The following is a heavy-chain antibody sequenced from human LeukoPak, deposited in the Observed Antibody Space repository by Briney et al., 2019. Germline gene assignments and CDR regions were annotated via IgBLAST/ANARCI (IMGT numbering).Heavy chain of an antibody. CDR2: IYYTGSS. Sequence: PSETLSLTCSVSRGSISSYYWSWIRQPPGKGLEWIGYIYYTGSSNYNPSLQSRVTISVHTTKNQFSLKLSSVTAADTAVYYCARWTTLVRGFDYWGQGTLVTVSS. V-gene: IGHV4-59*01. D-gene: IGHD3-10*01. CDR3: ARWTTLVRGFDY. CDR1: RGSISSYY. J-gene: IGHJ4*02.